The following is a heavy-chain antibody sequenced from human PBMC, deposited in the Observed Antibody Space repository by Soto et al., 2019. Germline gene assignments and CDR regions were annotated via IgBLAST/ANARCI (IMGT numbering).Heavy chain of an antibody. D-gene: IGHD6-19*01. V-gene: IGHV4-39*01. CDR3: ARLPPQWLVPSYFDY. Sequence: QLQLQESGPGLVKPSETLSLTCTVSGGSISSSSYYWGWIRQPPGKGLEWIGSIYYSGSTYYNPSLKSRVTISVDTSKNQFSLKLSSVTAADTAVYYCARLPPQWLVPSYFDYWGQGTLVTVSS. J-gene: IGHJ4*02. CDR2: IYYSGST. CDR1: GGSISSSSYY.